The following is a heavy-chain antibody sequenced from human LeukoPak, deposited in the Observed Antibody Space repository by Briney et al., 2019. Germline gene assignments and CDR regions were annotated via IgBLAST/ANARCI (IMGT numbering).Heavy chain of an antibody. CDR1: GYTFSNFG. CDR2: ISGNNDNP. D-gene: IGHD2-2*01. J-gene: IGHJ4*02. Sequence: GASLKVSCKTSGYTFSNFGINWVRQAPGRGLEWMGWISGNNDNPNYGQKFQGRFTVTTDSSTSTAYMELRNLRFDDTAVYYCARDGTSTDDYWGQGTLVTVSS. CDR3: ARDGTSTDDY. V-gene: IGHV1-18*01.